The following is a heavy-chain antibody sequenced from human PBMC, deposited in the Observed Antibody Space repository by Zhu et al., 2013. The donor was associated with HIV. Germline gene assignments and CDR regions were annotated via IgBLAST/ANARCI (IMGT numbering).Heavy chain of an antibody. CDR2: ISGSGGST. D-gene: IGHD3-10*01. CDR3: AKGAGTYPLSMGGYYFDY. Sequence: EVQLLESGGGLVQPGGSLRLSCAASGFTFSSYAMSWVRQAPGKGLEWVSAISGSGGSTYYADSVKGRFTISRDNSKNTLYLQMNSLRAEDTAVYYCAKGAGTYPLSMGGYYFDYWGQGTLVTVSS. CDR1: GFTFSSYA. J-gene: IGHJ4*02. V-gene: IGHV3-23*01.